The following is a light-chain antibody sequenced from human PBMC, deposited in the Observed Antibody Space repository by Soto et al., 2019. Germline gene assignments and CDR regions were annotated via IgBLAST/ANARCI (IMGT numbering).Light chain of an antibody. CDR3: QQYGSPPYS. CDR1: QSVSSRY. Sequence: DIVLTQSPGTLSLSPGERATLSCRASQSVSSRYFAWFQQKPGQAPRLLIYGASSRAAGIPDRFSGSGSGTDFTLSISRLEPEDFAVFYCQQYGSPPYSFGQGTKLEIK. J-gene: IGKJ2*03. CDR2: GAS. V-gene: IGKV3-20*01.